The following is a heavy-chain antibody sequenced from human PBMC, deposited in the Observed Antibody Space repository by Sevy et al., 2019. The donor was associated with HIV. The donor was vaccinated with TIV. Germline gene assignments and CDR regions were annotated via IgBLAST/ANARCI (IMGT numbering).Heavy chain of an antibody. V-gene: IGHV3-53*01. J-gene: IGHJ4*02. CDR3: AGGPLRGY. D-gene: IGHD3-16*01. CDR1: GFTISNNY. CDR2: IYRGGAT. Sequence: GGSLRLSCAVSGFTISNNYMSWVRQAPGKGLEWVSLIYRGGATRYADSGKGRFTISRDNAANTLYLQMKNRRAEDTAVYYCAGGPLRGYWGQGTLVTVSS.